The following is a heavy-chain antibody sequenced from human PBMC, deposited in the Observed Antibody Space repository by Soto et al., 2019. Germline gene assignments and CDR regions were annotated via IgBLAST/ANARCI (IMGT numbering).Heavy chain of an antibody. CDR3: ARNGDFDWLLFGMDV. CDR1: GFTFSSFV. V-gene: IGHV3-30*03. CDR2: ISYDGSDK. Sequence: QVQLVESGGGVVQPGRSLRLSCAASGFTFSSFVMHWVRQAPGKGLEWVAFISYDGSDKYYVDSVKGRFTISRDNSKNTLSLQMSSLRAEDTAVYYCARNGDFDWLLFGMDVWGQGTTVTVSS. D-gene: IGHD3-9*01. J-gene: IGHJ6*01.